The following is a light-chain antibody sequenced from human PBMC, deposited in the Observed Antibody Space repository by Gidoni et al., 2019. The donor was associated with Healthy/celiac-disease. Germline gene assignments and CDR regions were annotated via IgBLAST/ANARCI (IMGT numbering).Light chain of an antibody. CDR1: LSVSSSY. J-gene: IGKJ1*01. Sequence: EIVLTQSPGTLSLSPGERATLSCRASLSVSSSYLAWYQQKPGQAPRLLIYGASSRATGIPDRFSGSGSGTDFTLTISRLEPEDFAVYYCQQYGSAWTFGQGTKVEI. CDR3: QQYGSAWT. V-gene: IGKV3-20*01. CDR2: GAS.